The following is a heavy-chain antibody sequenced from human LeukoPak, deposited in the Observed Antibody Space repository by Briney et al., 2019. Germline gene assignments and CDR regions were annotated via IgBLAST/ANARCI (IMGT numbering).Heavy chain of an antibody. D-gene: IGHD6-13*01. J-gene: IGHJ4*02. Sequence: PSETLSLTCTVFGVSFSDYYWSWIRQPPGKGLEWIGYIYYSGSTNYNPSLKSRVTISIDTSKTHFSLELSSVTAADTAVYYCARDESGIAAAGVYWGQGTLVTVSS. CDR2: IYYSGST. CDR3: ARDESGIAAAGVY. CDR1: GVSFSDYY. V-gene: IGHV4-59*12.